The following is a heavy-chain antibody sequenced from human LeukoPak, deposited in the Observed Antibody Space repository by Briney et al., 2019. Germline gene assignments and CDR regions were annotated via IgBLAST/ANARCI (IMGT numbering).Heavy chain of an antibody. CDR1: GGSISSSSYY. J-gene: IGHJ6*02. V-gene: IGHV4-39*01. CDR3: ALSPPVGATYSYYYYYYGMDV. Sequence: SETLSLTCTVSGGSISSSSYYWGWIRQPPGKGLEWIGSIYYSGSTYYSPSLKSRVTISVDTSKNQFSLKLSSVTAADTAVYYCALSPPVGATYSYYYYYYGMDVWGQGTTVTVSS. CDR2: IYYSGST. D-gene: IGHD1-26*01.